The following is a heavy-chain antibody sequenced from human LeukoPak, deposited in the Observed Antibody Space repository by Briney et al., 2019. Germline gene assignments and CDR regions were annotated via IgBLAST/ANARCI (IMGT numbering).Heavy chain of an antibody. J-gene: IGHJ5*02. Sequence: PSETLSLTCTVSGGSISSYYWSWIRQPPGKRLEWIGYIYYSGSTNYNPSLKSRVTISVDTSKNQFSLKLSSVTAADTAVYYCARQSSGWYDWFDPWGQGTLVTVSS. CDR1: GGSISSYY. V-gene: IGHV4-59*01. CDR2: IYYSGST. CDR3: ARQSSGWYDWFDP. D-gene: IGHD6-19*01.